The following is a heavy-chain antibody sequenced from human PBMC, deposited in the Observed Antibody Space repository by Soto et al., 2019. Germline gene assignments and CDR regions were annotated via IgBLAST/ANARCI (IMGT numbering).Heavy chain of an antibody. CDR2: ISAYNGNT. V-gene: IGHV1-18*01. J-gene: IGHJ4*02. CDR1: GYTFTSYG. Sequence: QVQLVQSGAEVKKPGASVKVSCKASGYTFTSYGICWVRQAPGQGLEWMGWISAYNGNTNYAQKLQGRVTMTTDTSTSTAYMELRSLRSDDTAVYYCARDLIEYYDFWSGYSHFDYWGQGTLVTVSS. D-gene: IGHD3-3*01. CDR3: ARDLIEYYDFWSGYSHFDY.